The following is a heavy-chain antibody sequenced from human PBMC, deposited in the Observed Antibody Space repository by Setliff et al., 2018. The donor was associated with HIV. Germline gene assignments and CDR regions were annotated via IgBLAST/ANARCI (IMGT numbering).Heavy chain of an antibody. J-gene: IGHJ5*02. V-gene: IGHV4-34*01. CDR3: ARGLQVWADRLDP. CDR2: INHSGRT. CDR1: GGSFSDNY. Sequence: PSETLSLTCAVYGGSFSDNYWSWIRQSPGKGLEWIGEINHSGRTKYSPSLRSRVSISVDTSKNQFSLKLSSVTAADTAVYYCARGLQVWADRLDPWGQGTQVTVSS. D-gene: IGHD3-16*01.